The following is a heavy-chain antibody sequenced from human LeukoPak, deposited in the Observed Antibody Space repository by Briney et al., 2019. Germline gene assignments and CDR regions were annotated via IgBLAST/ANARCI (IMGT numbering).Heavy chain of an antibody. J-gene: IGHJ5*02. CDR2: ISSSSTYI. V-gene: IGHV3-21*04. Sequence: GGSLRLSCAASGLTVSSNYMSWVRQAPGKGLEWVSSISSSSTYIYYADSVKGRFTISRDNSKNTLYLQMNSLRAEDTAVYYCAKDLIGDGDYDNWFDPWGQGTLVTVSS. D-gene: IGHD4-17*01. CDR1: GLTVSSNY. CDR3: AKDLIGDGDYDNWFDP.